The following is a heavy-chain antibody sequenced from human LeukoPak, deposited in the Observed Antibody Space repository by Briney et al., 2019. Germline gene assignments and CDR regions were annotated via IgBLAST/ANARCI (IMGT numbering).Heavy chain of an antibody. V-gene: IGHV4-34*01. CDR2: INHSGST. CDR3: ARTGSTVTMLYPFDH. J-gene: IGHJ4*02. D-gene: IGHD4-17*01. CDR1: GGSFSGYY. Sequence: PSETLSLTCAVYGGSFSGYYWSWIRQPPGKGLEWIGEINHSGSTNYNPSLKSRVTISVDTSKNQFSLKLSSVTAADTAVYYCARTGSTVTMLYPFDHWGQGTLVTVSS.